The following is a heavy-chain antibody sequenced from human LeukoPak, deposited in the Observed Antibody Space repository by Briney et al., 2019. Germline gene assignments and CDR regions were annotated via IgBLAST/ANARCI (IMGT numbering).Heavy chain of an antibody. CDR2: IYYSGST. J-gene: IGHJ4*02. Sequence: PSETLSLTCTVSGGSISSSSYYWGWIRQPPGKGLEWIGSIYYSGSTYYNPSLKSRVTISVDTSKNQFSLKLSSVTAADTAVYYCARVVRGSGSVEMDYWGQGTLVTVSS. CDR1: GGSISSSSYY. CDR3: ARVVRGSGSVEMDY. V-gene: IGHV4-39*07. D-gene: IGHD3-10*01.